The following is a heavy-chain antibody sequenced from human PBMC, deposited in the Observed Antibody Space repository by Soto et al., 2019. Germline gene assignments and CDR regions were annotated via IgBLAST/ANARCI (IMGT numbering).Heavy chain of an antibody. CDR1: GFSLSTSGVG. V-gene: IGHV2-5*02. CDR2: IYWDDDK. D-gene: IGHD2-15*01. CDR3: ARSQYYFDY. J-gene: IGHJ4*02. Sequence: QITLKESGPTLVKPTQTLTLTCTFSGFSLSTSGVGVGWIRQPPGKALEWLALIYWDDDKRYSPYLRSRLTXXKDTSKNQVVFTMTNMDPVDTATYYCARSQYYFDYWGQGTLVTVSS.